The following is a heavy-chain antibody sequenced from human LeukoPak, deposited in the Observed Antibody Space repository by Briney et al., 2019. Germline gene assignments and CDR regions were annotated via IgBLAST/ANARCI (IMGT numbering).Heavy chain of an antibody. Sequence: SETLSLTCTVSGGSISSYYWSWIRQPPAKGLEWIGYIYYSGSTNYNPSLKSRVTISVDTSKNQFSLKLSSVTAADTAVYYCARLRFTDYYYYGMDVWGQGTTVTVSS. CDR1: GGSISSYY. CDR3: ARLRFTDYYYYGMDV. V-gene: IGHV4-59*08. CDR2: IYYSGST. D-gene: IGHD3-10*01. J-gene: IGHJ6*02.